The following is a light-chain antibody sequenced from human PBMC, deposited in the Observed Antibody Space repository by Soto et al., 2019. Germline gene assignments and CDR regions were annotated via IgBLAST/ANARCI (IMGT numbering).Light chain of an antibody. CDR3: QQRSNWPLT. Sequence: EIVLTQSPGTLSLSPGEGATLSCRASQSVSSNFLAWYQQKPGQAPRLLIYGASSRATGIPDRFSGSGSGTDFTLTISSLEPEDFAVYYCQQRSNWPLTFGGGTKVDI. CDR2: GAS. V-gene: IGKV3D-20*02. CDR1: QSVSSNF. J-gene: IGKJ4*01.